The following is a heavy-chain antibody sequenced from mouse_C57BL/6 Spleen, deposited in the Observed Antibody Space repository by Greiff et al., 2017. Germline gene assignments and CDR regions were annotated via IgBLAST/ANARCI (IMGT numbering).Heavy chain of an antibody. D-gene: IGHD1-1*01. CDR1: GYSITSGYY. Sequence: EVQLQESGPGLVKPSQSLSLTCSVTGYSITSGYYCNWIRQFPGNKLEWMGYISYDGSNNYNPSLKNRISITRDTSKNQFFLKLNSVTTEDTATYYCARGTTVAFDYWGQGTTLTVSS. CDR2: ISYDGSN. V-gene: IGHV3-6*01. CDR3: ARGTTVAFDY. J-gene: IGHJ2*01.